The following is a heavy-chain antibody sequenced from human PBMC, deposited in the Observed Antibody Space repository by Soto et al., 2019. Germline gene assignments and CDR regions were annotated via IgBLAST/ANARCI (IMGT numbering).Heavy chain of an antibody. D-gene: IGHD3-16*01. CDR3: ARLHDYVWGSHFDY. V-gene: IGHV4-59*08. CDR1: GGSISSYY. CDR2: IYYSGST. J-gene: IGHJ4*02. Sequence: SETLSLTCTVSGGSISSYYWSWIRQPPGKGLEWIGYIYYSGSTNYNPSLKSRVTISVDTSKNQFSLKLSSVTAADTAVYYCARLHDYVWGSHFDYWGQGTLVTVSS.